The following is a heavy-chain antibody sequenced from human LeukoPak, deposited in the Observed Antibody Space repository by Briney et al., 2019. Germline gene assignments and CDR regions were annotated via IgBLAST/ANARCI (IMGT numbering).Heavy chain of an antibody. CDR2: IWYDGSNK. Sequence: GGSLRLSCAASGFTFSSYGMHWVRQAPGKGLEWVAAIWYDGSNKDYADSVKGRFTISRDNIRNTLFLQMNSLRAEDTAVYYCASPLDYDDPWGQGTLVTVSS. D-gene: IGHD4-17*01. CDR1: GFTFSSYG. CDR3: ASPLDYDDP. J-gene: IGHJ5*02. V-gene: IGHV3-33*01.